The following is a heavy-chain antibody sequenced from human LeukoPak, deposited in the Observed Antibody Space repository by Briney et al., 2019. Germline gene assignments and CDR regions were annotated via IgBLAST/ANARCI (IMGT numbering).Heavy chain of an antibody. CDR1: GYSISSGYY. V-gene: IGHV4-38-2*01. CDR3: ARWGYSYGSPTDAFDI. J-gene: IGHJ3*02. Sequence: PSETLSLTCAVSGYSISSGYYWGWIRQPPGKGLEWIGSIYHSGSTYYNPSLKSRVTMSVDTSKNQFSLKLSSVTAADTAVYYCARWGYSYGSPTDAFDIWGQGTMVTVSS. CDR2: IYHSGST. D-gene: IGHD5-18*01.